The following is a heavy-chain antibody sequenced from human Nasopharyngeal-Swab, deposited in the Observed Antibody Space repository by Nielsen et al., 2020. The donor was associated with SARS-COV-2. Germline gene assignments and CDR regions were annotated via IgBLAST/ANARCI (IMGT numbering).Heavy chain of an antibody. CDR1: GFTFSDYY. Sequence: GESLKISCAASGFTFSDYYMSWIRQAPGKGLEWVSYISSSSSYTNYADSVKGRFTISRENAKNSLYLQMNSLRAGDTAVYYCAREGLEQRVFDYWGQGTLVTVSS. D-gene: IGHD1/OR15-1a*01. CDR2: ISSSSSYT. J-gene: IGHJ4*02. V-gene: IGHV3-11*06. CDR3: AREGLEQRVFDY.